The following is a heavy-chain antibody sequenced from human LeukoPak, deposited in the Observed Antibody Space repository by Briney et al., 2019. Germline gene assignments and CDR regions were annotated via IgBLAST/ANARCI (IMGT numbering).Heavy chain of an antibody. Sequence: GGSLRLSCAASGFTFSSYGMHWVRQAPGKGLEWVAVIWYDGSNKYYADSVKGRFTISRDNSKNTLYLQMNSLRAEDTAVYYCARGFGYCSSTSCRRGWFDPWGQGTLVTVSS. J-gene: IGHJ5*02. CDR1: GFTFSSYG. CDR2: IWYDGSNK. CDR3: ARGFGYCSSTSCRRGWFDP. D-gene: IGHD2-2*03. V-gene: IGHV3-33*01.